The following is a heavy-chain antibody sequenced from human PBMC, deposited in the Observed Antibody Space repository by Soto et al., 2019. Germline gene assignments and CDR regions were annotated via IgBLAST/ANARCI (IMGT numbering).Heavy chain of an antibody. V-gene: IGHV3-23*01. Sequence: EVQLLESGGGLVQPGGSLRLSCAASGFTFSSYAMSWVRQAPGKGLEWVSAISGSGGSTYYADSVKGRFTISRDNSKHTLYLQMNSLRAEDTAVYYCAKDLRFRRYFDYWGQGTLVTVSS. D-gene: IGHD3-16*01. CDR1: GFTFSSYA. CDR2: ISGSGGST. J-gene: IGHJ4*02. CDR3: AKDLRFRRYFDY.